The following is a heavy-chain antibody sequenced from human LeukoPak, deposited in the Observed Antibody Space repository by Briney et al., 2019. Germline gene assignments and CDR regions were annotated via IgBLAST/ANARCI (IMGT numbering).Heavy chain of an antibody. J-gene: IGHJ4*02. Sequence: GASVKVSCKASGYTFTGYFLHWVRRAPGQGFERMGWINPNSGDTSYTQTFQGRVTMTRDTSISTAYMELSSLRSDDTAVYYCARAQSLTAPAGTFANSWGQGTLVTVSS. CDR1: GYTFTGYF. CDR2: INPNSGDT. CDR3: ARAQSLTAPAGTFANS. V-gene: IGHV1-2*02. D-gene: IGHD6-13*01.